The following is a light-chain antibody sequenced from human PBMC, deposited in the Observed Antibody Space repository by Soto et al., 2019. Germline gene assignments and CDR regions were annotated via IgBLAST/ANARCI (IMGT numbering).Light chain of an antibody. V-gene: IGKV3-20*01. Sequence: EIVLTQSPGTLSLSPGERATLSRRASQSVSSSYLAWYQQKPGQAPRLLIYGASSRGTGIPDRFSGSGSGTDFTLTISRLEPEDFAVYYCQQYGSSPWTFGQGTKVEIK. CDR3: QQYGSSPWT. CDR1: QSVSSSY. CDR2: GAS. J-gene: IGKJ1*01.